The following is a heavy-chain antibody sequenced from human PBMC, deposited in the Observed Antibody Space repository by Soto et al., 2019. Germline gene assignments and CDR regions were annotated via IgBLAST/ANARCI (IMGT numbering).Heavy chain of an antibody. CDR3: ARAPYYDASGRYFDY. CDR2: ISGSSNSI. V-gene: IGHV3-48*01. Sequence: SLRLSCAASGLTFSTYTMNWVRQAPGKGLEWVSYISGSSNSIYYADSVKGRFTVSRDNAKNSLYLQMNSLRAEDTAVYYCARAPYYDASGRYFDYWGQGTLVTVSS. D-gene: IGHD3-10*01. CDR1: GLTFSTYT. J-gene: IGHJ4*02.